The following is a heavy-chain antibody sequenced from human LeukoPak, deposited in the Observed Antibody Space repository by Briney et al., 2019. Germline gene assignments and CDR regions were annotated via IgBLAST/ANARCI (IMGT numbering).Heavy chain of an antibody. J-gene: IGHJ4*02. V-gene: IGHV3-49*04. D-gene: IGHD3-16*01. Sequence: GGSLRLSCSVSGFSFSDYAMNWVRQAPGKGLEWVAFIRGKAYGETTDYAASVKGRFSISRDEFDSIAYLQMNSLKNEDTAVYYCARGSDSNFGARDGFDYWGQGTLVTVSS. CDR2: IRGKAYGETT. CDR3: ARGSDSNFGARDGFDY. CDR1: GFSFSDYA.